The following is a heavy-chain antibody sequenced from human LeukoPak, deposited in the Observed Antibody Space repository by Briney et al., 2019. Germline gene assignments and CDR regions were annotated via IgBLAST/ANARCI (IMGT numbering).Heavy chain of an antibody. J-gene: IGHJ4*02. D-gene: IGHD4-17*01. CDR1: GFSLTTSGMC. Sequence: SGPALVKPTQTLTLTCTFSGFSLTTSGMCVTWIRQPPGKALEWLARIDWDDDKYYSTSLKTRPTISKDTSKNQVVLTMTNMDPVDTATYYCARTQDYGDYVDYWGQGTLVTVSS. CDR3: ARTQDYGDYVDY. CDR2: IDWDDDK. V-gene: IGHV2-70*11.